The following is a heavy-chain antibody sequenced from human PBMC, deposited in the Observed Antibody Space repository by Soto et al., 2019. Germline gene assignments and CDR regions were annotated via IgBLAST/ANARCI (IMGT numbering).Heavy chain of an antibody. J-gene: IGHJ3*02. CDR2: IRSRSIDM. D-gene: IGHD2-2*01. CDR3: VRESYPAKAFDI. CDR1: GFTFSNYN. Sequence: EVQLVESGGGLVKPGESLRLSCAASGFTFSNYNINWVRQAPGKGLEWVSSIRSRSIDMYYADSVKGRFTISRDDAKNSLSLQMNGLRAEDTAVYFCVRESYPAKAFDIWGQGQWSPSLQ. V-gene: IGHV3-21*01.